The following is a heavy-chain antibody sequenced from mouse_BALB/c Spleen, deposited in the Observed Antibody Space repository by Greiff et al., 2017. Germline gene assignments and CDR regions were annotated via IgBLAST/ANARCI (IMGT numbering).Heavy chain of an antibody. CDR2: INPSNGGT. CDR3: TRGGDYEGFDY. J-gene: IGHJ2*01. CDR1: GYTFTSYY. V-gene: IGHV1S81*02. Sequence: VHLVESGAELVKPGASVKLSCKASGYTFTSYYMYWVKQRPGQGLEWIGEINPSNGGTNFNEKFKSKATLTVDKSSSTAYMQLSSLTSEDSAVYYCTRGGDYEGFDYWGQGTTLTVSS. D-gene: IGHD2-4*01.